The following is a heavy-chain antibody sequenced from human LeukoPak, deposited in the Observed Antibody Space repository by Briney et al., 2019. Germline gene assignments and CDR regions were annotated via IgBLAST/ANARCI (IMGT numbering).Heavy chain of an antibody. V-gene: IGHV4-30-2*01. CDR2: IYHSGST. D-gene: IGHD2-15*01. Sequence: SETLSLTCAVSGDSISSGGYSWSWIRHPPGKGLEWIRYIYHSGSTYYNPSLRSRVTISQDTSKNQLSLKLTSVTAADSAVYYCARGQCSGSSCYHYGMDVWGQGTTVTVSS. J-gene: IGHJ6*02. CDR3: ARGQCSGSSCYHYGMDV. CDR1: GDSISSGGYS.